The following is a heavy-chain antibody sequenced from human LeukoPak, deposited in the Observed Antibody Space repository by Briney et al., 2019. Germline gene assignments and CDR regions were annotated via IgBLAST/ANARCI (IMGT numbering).Heavy chain of an antibody. CDR1: GFTFSSYD. V-gene: IGHV3-13*01. CDR3: ARGRGYDILTGYYATFDY. D-gene: IGHD3-9*01. Sequence: GGSLRLSCAASGFTFSSYDMHWVRQATGKGLEWVSAIGTAGDTYYPGSVKGRFTISRENAKNSLYLQMNSLRAGDTAVYYCARGRGYDILTGYYATFDYWGQGNLVNVSS. J-gene: IGHJ4*02. CDR2: IGTAGDT.